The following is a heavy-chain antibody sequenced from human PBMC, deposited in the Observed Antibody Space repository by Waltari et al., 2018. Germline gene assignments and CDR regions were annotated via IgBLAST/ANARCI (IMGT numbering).Heavy chain of an antibody. CDR2: IYYSGSP. D-gene: IGHD4-4*01. J-gene: IGHJ4*02. CDR1: GGSISSYY. CDR3: ARHAFPLTDFDY. Sequence: QVQLQESGPGLVKPSETLSLTCTVSGGSISSYYWSWIRQPPGKGLEWIGYIYYSGSPNYNPSLKSRVTISVDTSKNQFSLKLSSVTAADTAVYYCARHAFPLTDFDYWGQGTLVTVSS. V-gene: IGHV4-59*08.